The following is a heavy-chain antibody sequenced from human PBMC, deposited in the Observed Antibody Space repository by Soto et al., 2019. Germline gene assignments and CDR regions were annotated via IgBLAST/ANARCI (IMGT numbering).Heavy chain of an antibody. D-gene: IGHD6-19*01. J-gene: IGHJ4*02. Sequence: QVQLVQSGAEVKKPGSSVKVSCKASGGTFSSYTISWVRQAPGQGLEWMGRIIPILGIANYAQKFQGRVTISADKSTSTAYMELSSLRPEDTAVYYCARDSSGWYFFDYWGQGTLVTVSS. CDR1: GGTFSSYT. CDR2: IIPILGIA. V-gene: IGHV1-69*08. CDR3: ARDSSGWYFFDY.